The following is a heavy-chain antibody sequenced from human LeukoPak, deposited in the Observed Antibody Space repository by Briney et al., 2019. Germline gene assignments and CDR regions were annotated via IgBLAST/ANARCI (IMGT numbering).Heavy chain of an antibody. CDR1: GGTFSSYA. D-gene: IGHD2-8*01. Sequence: SVKVSCKASGGTFSSYAISWVRQAPGQGLEWMGGIISIFGTANYAQKFQGRVTITADESTSTAYMELSSLRSEDTAVYYCAKDSWSGNGIYDALDIWGQGTMVTVSS. CDR2: IISIFGTA. J-gene: IGHJ3*02. V-gene: IGHV1-69*13. CDR3: AKDSWSGNGIYDALDI.